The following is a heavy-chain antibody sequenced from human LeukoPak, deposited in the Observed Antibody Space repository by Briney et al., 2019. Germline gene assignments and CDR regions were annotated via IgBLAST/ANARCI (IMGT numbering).Heavy chain of an antibody. Sequence: GGSLRLSCAASGFTFSSYGMHWVRQAPGKGLEWVTFIRYDGSNKYYADSVKGRFTISRDNCKNTLYLQMNSLRAEDTAVYYCVKDRDWNDDDNSFDIWGQGAMVTVSS. V-gene: IGHV3-30*02. J-gene: IGHJ3*02. CDR3: VKDRDWNDDDNSFDI. CDR2: IRYDGSNK. D-gene: IGHD1-1*01. CDR1: GFTFSSYG.